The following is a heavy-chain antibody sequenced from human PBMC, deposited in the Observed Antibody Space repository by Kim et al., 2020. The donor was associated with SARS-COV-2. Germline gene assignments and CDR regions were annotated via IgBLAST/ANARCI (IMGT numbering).Heavy chain of an antibody. CDR3: ARDPPLGGAAAGQGADY. J-gene: IGHJ4*02. CDR1: GFTFSDYY. CDR2: ISSSSSYT. D-gene: IGHD6-13*01. V-gene: IGHV3-11*05. Sequence: GGSLRLSCAASGFTFSDYYMSWIRQAPGKGLEWVSYISSSSSYTNYADSVKGRFTISRDNAKNSLYLQMNSLRAEDTAVYYCARDPPLGGAAAGQGADYWGQGTLVTVSS.